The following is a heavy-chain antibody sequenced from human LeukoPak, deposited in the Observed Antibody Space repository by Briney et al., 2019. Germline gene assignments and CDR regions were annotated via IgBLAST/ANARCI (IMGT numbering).Heavy chain of an antibody. CDR2: INHSGST. Sequence: PSEILSLTCAVYGGSFSGYYWSWIRQPPGKGLEWIGEINHSGSTNYNPSLKSRVTISVDTSKNQFSLKLSSVTAADTAVYYCARGSEQLVNWGQGTLVTVSS. CDR3: ARGSEQLVN. D-gene: IGHD6-6*01. J-gene: IGHJ4*02. CDR1: GGSFSGYY. V-gene: IGHV4-34*01.